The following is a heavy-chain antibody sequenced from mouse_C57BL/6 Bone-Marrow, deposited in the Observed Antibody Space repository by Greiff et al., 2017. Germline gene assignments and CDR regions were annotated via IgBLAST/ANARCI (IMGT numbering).Heavy chain of an antibody. CDR3: ARRANWDWYFDV. Sequence: VQLQQSGPELVKPGASVKISCKASGYSFTDYNMNWVKQSNGKSLEWIGVINPNNGTTSYTQKFKGKATLTVDQSSSTAYLQLNSLTSENSAVYYCARRANWDWYFDVWGTGTTVTVSS. CDR1: GYSFTDYN. J-gene: IGHJ1*03. D-gene: IGHD4-1*01. V-gene: IGHV1-39*01. CDR2: INPNNGTT.